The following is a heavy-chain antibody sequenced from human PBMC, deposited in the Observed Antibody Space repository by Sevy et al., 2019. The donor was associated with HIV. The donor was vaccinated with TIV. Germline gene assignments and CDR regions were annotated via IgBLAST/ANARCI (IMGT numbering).Heavy chain of an antibody. CDR2: TRNKADSNTT. CDR3: ATHAGIAAAGRVFDY. V-gene: IGHV3-72*01. D-gene: IGHD6-13*01. CDR1: GFTFSDHY. Sequence: GGSLRLSCAASGFTFSDHYMEWVRQAPGKGLEWVGRTRNKADSNTTEYAAFVKGRFTISRDDSKNSLYLQMNSLKTEDTALYYCATHAGIAAAGRVFDYWGQGSLVTVSS. J-gene: IGHJ4*02.